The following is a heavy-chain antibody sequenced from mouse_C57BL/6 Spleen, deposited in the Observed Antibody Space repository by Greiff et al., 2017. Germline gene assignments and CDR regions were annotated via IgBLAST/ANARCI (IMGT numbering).Heavy chain of an antibody. V-gene: IGHV1-63*01. CDR3: ARYYDYDVEWYFDV. CDR2: IYPGGGYT. D-gene: IGHD2-4*01. Sequence: VKLVESGAELVRPGTSVKMSCKASGYTFTNYWIGWAKQRPGHGLEWIGDIYPGGGYTNYNEKFKGKATLTADKSSSTAYMQFSSLTSEDSAIYYCARYYDYDVEWYFDVWGTGTTVTVSS. CDR1: GYTFTNYW. J-gene: IGHJ1*03.